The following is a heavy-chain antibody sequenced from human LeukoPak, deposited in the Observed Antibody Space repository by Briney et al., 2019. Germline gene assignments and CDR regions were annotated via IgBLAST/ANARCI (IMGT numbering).Heavy chain of an antibody. J-gene: IGHJ3*02. CDR1: GGSISSGDCY. CDR3: ARQEPAVTYYYDSSGYYYAAFDI. Sequence: SETLSLTCTVSGGSISSGDCYWSWIRQPPGKGLEWVGYIYYSGSTYYNPSLKSRVTISVDTSKNQFSLKLSSVTAADTAVYYCARQEPAVTYYYDSSGYYYAAFDIWGQGTMVTVSS. V-gene: IGHV4-30-4*01. CDR2: IYYSGST. D-gene: IGHD3-22*01.